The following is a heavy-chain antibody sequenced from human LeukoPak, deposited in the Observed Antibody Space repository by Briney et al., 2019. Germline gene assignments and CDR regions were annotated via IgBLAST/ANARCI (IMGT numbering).Heavy chain of an antibody. J-gene: IGHJ4*02. CDR1: GGSIRSSYYY. CDR2: IYDSGST. Sequence: SETLSLTCTVSGGSIRSSYYYWGWIRQPPGKGLEWIGSIYDSGSTYYNPSLKSRVTISVDTSKNQFSLKLSSVTAADTAVYYCARHGLYYYDSSGYYGGYYFDYWGQGTLVTVSS. D-gene: IGHD3-22*01. CDR3: ARHGLYYYDSSGYYGGYYFDY. V-gene: IGHV4-39*01.